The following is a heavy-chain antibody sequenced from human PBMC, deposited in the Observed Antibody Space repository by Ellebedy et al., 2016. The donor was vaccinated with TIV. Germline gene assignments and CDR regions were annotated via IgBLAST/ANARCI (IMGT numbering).Heavy chain of an antibody. CDR2: IFYTGDT. Sequence: MPSETLSLTCTVSGGSMSSYSWSRIRQPPGKGLEWVGYIFYTGDTIYNPSFNSRVSMSVDTPKNQFSLTLRSVTAADTATYYCVRGALYKFDPWGQGTQVTVSS. V-gene: IGHV4-59*01. D-gene: IGHD1-14*01. J-gene: IGHJ5*02. CDR3: VRGALYKFDP. CDR1: GGSMSSYS.